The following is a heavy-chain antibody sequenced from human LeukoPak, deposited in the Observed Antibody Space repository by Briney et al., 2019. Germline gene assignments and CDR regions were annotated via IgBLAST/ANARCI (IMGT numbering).Heavy chain of an antibody. CDR1: GFTFSSYS. Sequence: PGGSLRLPCAASGFTFSSYSMNWVRQAPGKGLEWVSYISSSSSTIYYADSVKGRFTISRDNAKNSLYLQMNSLRDEDTAVYYCASESTDYFDYWGQGTLVTVSS. D-gene: IGHD5/OR15-5a*01. V-gene: IGHV3-48*02. J-gene: IGHJ4*02. CDR2: ISSSSSTI. CDR3: ASESTDYFDY.